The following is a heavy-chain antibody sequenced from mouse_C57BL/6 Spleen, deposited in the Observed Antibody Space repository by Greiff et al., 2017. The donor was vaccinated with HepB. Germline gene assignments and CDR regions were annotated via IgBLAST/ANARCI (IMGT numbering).Heavy chain of an antibody. D-gene: IGHD2-4*01. CDR3: ARTYDYLYAMDY. CDR2: IYPGDGDT. J-gene: IGHJ4*01. CDR1: GYAFSSSW. Sequence: VQLQQSGPELVKPGASVKISCKASGYAFSSSWMNWVKQRPGKGLEWIGRIYPGDGDTNYNGKFKGKATLTADKSSSTAYMQLSSLTSEDSAVYFCARTYDYLYAMDYWGQRTSVTVSS. V-gene: IGHV1-82*01.